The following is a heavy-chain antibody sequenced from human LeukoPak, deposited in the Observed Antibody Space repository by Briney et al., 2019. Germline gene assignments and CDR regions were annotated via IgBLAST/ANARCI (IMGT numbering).Heavy chain of an antibody. J-gene: IGHJ4*02. V-gene: IGHV3-23*01. CDR2: VSDSSFST. Sequence: PGGSLRLSCAASGFTFSSYAMSWVRQAPGKGLEWVSAVSDSSFSTYYADSVKGRFSISRDNSKKTLYLQMNSPRAEDTAVYYCAKDSSSVTNIDYWGQGTLVTVSS. D-gene: IGHD4-17*01. CDR1: GFTFSSYA. CDR3: AKDSSSVTNIDY.